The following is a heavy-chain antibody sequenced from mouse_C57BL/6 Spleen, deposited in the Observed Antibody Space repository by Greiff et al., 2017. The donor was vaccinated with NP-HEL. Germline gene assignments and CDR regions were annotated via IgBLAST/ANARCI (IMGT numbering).Heavy chain of an antibody. Sequence: VQLQQSGAELVRPGASVTLSCKASGYTFTDYEMHWVKQTPVHGLEWIGAIDPETGGTAYNQKFKGKDILTADKSSSTAYMELRSLTSEDSAVYYCTRGDYDGYAMDYWGQGTSVTVSS. CDR2: IDPETGGT. J-gene: IGHJ4*01. CDR3: TRGDYDGYAMDY. D-gene: IGHD2-4*01. V-gene: IGHV1-15*01. CDR1: GYTFTDYE.